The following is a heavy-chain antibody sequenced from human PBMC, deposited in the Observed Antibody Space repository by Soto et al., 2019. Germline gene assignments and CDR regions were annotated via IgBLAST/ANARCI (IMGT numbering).Heavy chain of an antibody. V-gene: IGHV3-9*01. D-gene: IGHD3-3*01. CDR1: GFIFDDFA. J-gene: IGHJ4*02. Sequence: ESGGGLVQPGRSLRLSCAGSGFIFDDFAIHWVRQAPGKGLEWVSGISWNSDSIGYADSVKGRFTISRDNAKNALYLQMNSLRVEDTALYYCTKVGGLYDFWSGPLHFDLWGQGTLVRLL. CDR2: ISWNSDSI. CDR3: TKVGGLYDFWSGPLHFDL.